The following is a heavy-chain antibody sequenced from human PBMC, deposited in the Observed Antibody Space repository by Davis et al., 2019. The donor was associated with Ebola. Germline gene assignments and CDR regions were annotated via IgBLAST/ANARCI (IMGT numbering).Heavy chain of an antibody. CDR3: ATHLRLGLGESGY. D-gene: IGHD3-16*01. V-gene: IGHV1-46*01. J-gene: IGHJ4*02. Sequence: AASVKVSCKAPGYTFTSYYMHWVRQAPGQGLEWMGIINPSGGSTSYAQKFQGRVTMTRDTSTSTVYMELSSLRSEDTAVYYCATHLRLGLGESGYWGQGTLVTVSS. CDR1: GYTFTSYY. CDR2: INPSGGST.